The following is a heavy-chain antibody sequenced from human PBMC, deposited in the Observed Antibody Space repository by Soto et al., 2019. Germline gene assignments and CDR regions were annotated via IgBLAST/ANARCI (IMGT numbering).Heavy chain of an antibody. J-gene: IGHJ4*02. CDR1: GFTFSSYS. V-gene: IGHV3-21*01. Sequence: EVQLVESGGGLVKPGGSLRLSCAASGFTFSSYSMNWVRQAPGKGLEWVSSISSSSSYIYYADSVKGRFTISRDNAKNSLYLQMNSLRAEDTAVYYCARGVGDGYNPRNELDYWGQGTLVTVSS. CDR3: ARGVGDGYNPRNELDY. CDR2: ISSSSSYI. D-gene: IGHD5-12*01.